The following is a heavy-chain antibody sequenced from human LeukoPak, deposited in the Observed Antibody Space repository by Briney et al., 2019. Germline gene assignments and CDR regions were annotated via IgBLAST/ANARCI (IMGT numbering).Heavy chain of an antibody. CDR1: GFTFSSYA. CDR3: ARGDSTVVTPGAFDI. J-gene: IGHJ3*02. Sequence: GRSLRLSYAASGFTFSSYAMHWVRQAPGKGLEWVAVISYDGSNKYYADSVKGRFTISRDNSKNTLYLQMNSLRAEDTAVYYCARGDSTVVTPGAFDIWGQGTMVTVSS. CDR2: ISYDGSNK. D-gene: IGHD4-23*01. V-gene: IGHV3-30-3*01.